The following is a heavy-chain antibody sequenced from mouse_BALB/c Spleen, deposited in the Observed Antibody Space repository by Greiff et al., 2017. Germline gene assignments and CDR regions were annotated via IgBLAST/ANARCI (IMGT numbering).Heavy chain of an antibody. Sequence: EVNVVESGGGLVKPGGSLKLSCAASGFTFSSYAMSWVRQTPEKRLEWVASISSGGSTYYPDSVKGRFTISRDNARNILYLQMSSLRSEDTAMYYCARGEGYDGYSPWFAYWGQGTLVTVSA. V-gene: IGHV5-6-5*01. CDR1: GFTFSSYA. CDR2: ISSGGST. CDR3: ARGEGYDGYSPWFAY. D-gene: IGHD2-3*01. J-gene: IGHJ3*01.